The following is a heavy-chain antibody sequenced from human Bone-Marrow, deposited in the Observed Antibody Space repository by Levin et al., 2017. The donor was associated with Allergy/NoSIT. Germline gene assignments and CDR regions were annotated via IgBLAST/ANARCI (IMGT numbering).Heavy chain of an antibody. J-gene: IGHJ4*02. CDR2: ITSNGNNQ. D-gene: IGHD2/OR15-2a*01. CDR1: GFTFSQYA. Sequence: GGSLRLSCAASGFTFSQYAMHWVRQAPGKGLECVSIITSNGNNQYYADSVKGRFTISRDNSKSTLYLQMNNLTTEDTAVYYCARVEYDGNLGWPSWGQGTLVIVSS. CDR3: ARVEYDGNLGWPS. V-gene: IGHV3-30*14.